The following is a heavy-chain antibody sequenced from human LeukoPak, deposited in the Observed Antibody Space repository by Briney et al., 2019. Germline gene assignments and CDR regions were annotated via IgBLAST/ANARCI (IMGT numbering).Heavy chain of an antibody. Sequence: SVKVSCKASGGTFSSYAISWVRQAPGQGLEWMGRIIPIFGIANYAQKFQGRVTITADKSTSTAYMELSSLRSEDTAVYYCASPPLYYDILTGTRNYYYYGMDVWGQGTTVTVSS. V-gene: IGHV1-69*04. CDR1: GGTFSSYA. CDR3: ASPPLYYDILTGTRNYYYYGMDV. CDR2: IIPIFGIA. J-gene: IGHJ6*02. D-gene: IGHD3-9*01.